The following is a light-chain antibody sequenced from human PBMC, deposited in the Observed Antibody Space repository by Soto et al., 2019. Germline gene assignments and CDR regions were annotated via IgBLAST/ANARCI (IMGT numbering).Light chain of an antibody. J-gene: IGKJ4*01. Sequence: DILLTQSPSFLSASVGDRVSITCRASRGISSDLVWYQQKPGKAPKLLIYSASTLQSGVPSRFSGSGSGTEFTLTISNLQPEDFATYYCQQVKSYPLTFGGGAKV. V-gene: IGKV1-9*01. CDR3: QQVKSYPLT. CDR2: SAS. CDR1: RGISSD.